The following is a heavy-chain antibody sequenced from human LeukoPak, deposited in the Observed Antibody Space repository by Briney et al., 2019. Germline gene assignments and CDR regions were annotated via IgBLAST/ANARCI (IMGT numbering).Heavy chain of an antibody. Sequence: GGSLRLSCAASGFTFSSYAMHWVSQAPGKGLEWVAVISYDGSNKYYADSVKGRFTISRDNSKNTLYLQMSSLRAEDTAVYYCAKGPMVRIDYWGQGTLVTVSS. CDR3: AKGPMVRIDY. CDR2: ISYDGSNK. V-gene: IGHV3-30*04. D-gene: IGHD3-10*01. CDR1: GFTFSSYA. J-gene: IGHJ4*02.